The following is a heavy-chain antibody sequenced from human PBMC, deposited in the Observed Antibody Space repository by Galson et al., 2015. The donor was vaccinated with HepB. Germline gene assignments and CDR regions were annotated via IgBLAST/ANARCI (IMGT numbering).Heavy chain of an antibody. CDR1: GFIVSSNY. CDR2: IYSGGTT. J-gene: IGHJ4*02. Sequence: SLRLSCAASGFIVSSNYMIWVRQAPGKGLEWVSVIYSGGTTYYADPVKGRFTIARDTSTSVGYMELRSLRSDDTAVYYCVRGVFVKQWVIFGVAEYFDFWGQGTLVTVSS. V-gene: IGHV3-53*05. CDR3: VRGVFVKQWVIFGVAEYFDF. D-gene: IGHD6-19*01.